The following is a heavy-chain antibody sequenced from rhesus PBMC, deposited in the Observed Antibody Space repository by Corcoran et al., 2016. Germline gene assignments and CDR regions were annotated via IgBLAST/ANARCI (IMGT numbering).Heavy chain of an antibody. CDR1: GASLSSNW. J-gene: IGHJ4*01. D-gene: IGHD2-21*01. Sequence: QVQLQESGPGLVKPSETLSLTCTVSGASLSSNWWPWIRQPPGKGLEWIGEIDGNTGRTNSNPSLKSRVTISKDASRTQFSLELSSVTAADTAVYYCARPGLGLVVADWGQGVLVTVSS. V-gene: IGHV4-80*01. CDR3: ARPGLGLVVAD. CDR2: IDGNTGRT.